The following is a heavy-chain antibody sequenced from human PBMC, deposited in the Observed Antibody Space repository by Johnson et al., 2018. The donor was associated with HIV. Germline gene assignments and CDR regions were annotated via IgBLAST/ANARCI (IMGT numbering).Heavy chain of an antibody. D-gene: IGHD1-14*01. J-gene: IGHJ3*02. V-gene: IGHV3-9*01. CDR3: ANGGNTAASACEI. Sequence: VQLVESGGTLIQPGRSLRLSCVASGFTFGDYAMHWVRQVPGKGLEWVAGISWASENIAYADSGKGRFTISRDNAKNSLYLQMNSLRPEDTALYFCANGGNTAASACEIWGQGTMVTVSS. CDR2: ISWASENI. CDR1: GFTFGDYA.